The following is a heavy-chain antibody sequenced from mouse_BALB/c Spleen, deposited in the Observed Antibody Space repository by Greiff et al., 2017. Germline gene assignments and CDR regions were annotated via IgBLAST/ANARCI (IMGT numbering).Heavy chain of an antibody. CDR2: IYPGDGDT. D-gene: IGHD2-4*01. V-gene: IGHV1-82*01. CDR1: GYAFSSSW. J-gene: IGHJ3*01. CDR3: ARSMITTTWFAY. Sequence: QVQLKESGPELVKPGASVKISCKASGYAFSSSWMNWVKQRPGQGLEWIGRIYPGDGDTNYNGKFKGKATLTADKSSSTAYMQLSSLTSVDSAVYFCARSMITTTWFAYWGQGTLVTVSA.